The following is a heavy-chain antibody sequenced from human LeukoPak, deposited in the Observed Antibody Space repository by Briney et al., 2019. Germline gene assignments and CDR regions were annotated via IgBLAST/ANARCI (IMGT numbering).Heavy chain of an antibody. V-gene: IGHV1-2*02. CDR1: GYTFTGYY. CDR2: INPNNGGT. CDR3: AINSIAAAGDHWFDP. Sequence: GASVKVSCKASGYTFTGYYMHWVRQAPGQGLEWMGGINPNNGGTNFAQKFQGRVTMTSDTSISTAYMELGRLRSDDTAVYYCAINSIAAAGDHWFDPWGQGTLVTVSS. D-gene: IGHD6-13*01. J-gene: IGHJ5*02.